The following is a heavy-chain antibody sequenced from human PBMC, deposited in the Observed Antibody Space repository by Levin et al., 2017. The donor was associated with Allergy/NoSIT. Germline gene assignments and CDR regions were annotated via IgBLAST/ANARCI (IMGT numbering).Heavy chain of an antibody. J-gene: IGHJ4*02. CDR1: GFTFSSYG. V-gene: IGHV3-30*18. CDR3: AKTVMITFGGVLRLPMGY. D-gene: IGHD3-16*01. CDR2: ISYDGSNK. Sequence: GESLKISCAASGFTFSSYGMHWVRQAPGKGLEWVAVISYDGSNKYYADSVKGRFTISRDNSKNTLYLQMNSLRAEDTAVYYCAKTVMITFGGVLRLPMGYWGQGTLVTVSS.